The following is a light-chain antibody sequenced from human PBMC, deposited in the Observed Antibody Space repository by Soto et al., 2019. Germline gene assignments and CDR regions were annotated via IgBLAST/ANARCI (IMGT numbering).Light chain of an antibody. J-gene: IGKJ1*01. CDR3: QQSYSTLWT. Sequence: DIQMTQSPSSLSASVGDRVTITCRASQSISSYLDWYQQKPGKAPKLLIYAASSLQSGVPSRFHGSGSGTDFTLTISSRQPEDFANYYCQQSYSTLWTFGQGTKVEIK. CDR1: QSISSY. CDR2: AAS. V-gene: IGKV1-39*01.